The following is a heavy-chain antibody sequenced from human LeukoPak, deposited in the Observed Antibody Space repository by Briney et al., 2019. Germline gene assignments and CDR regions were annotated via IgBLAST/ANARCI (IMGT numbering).Heavy chain of an antibody. CDR1: GFTFSSYA. CDR3: AKDPEQWLPYYFDY. D-gene: IGHD6-19*01. Sequence: PGGSLRLSCSASGFTFSSYALSWVRQPPGKGLEWVSAISGSGTTPFYADSVKGRFTISRDNSKNTLYLQMNSLRAEDTAVYYCAKDPEQWLPYYFDYWGQGTLVTVSS. J-gene: IGHJ4*02. V-gene: IGHV3-23*01. CDR2: ISGSGTTP.